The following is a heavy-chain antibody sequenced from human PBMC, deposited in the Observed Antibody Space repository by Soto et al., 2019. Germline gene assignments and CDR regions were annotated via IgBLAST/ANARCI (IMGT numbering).Heavy chain of an antibody. V-gene: IGHV3-74*01. CDR3: ARGGDPDY. J-gene: IGHJ4*02. Sequence: EVQLVESGGGLVQPGGSLRLSCVASGFTFNYYWMHWVRQAPGKGLVWVSRIQSDGSSPDYVDSVKGRFTISRDNAKNTLYLQMTTLKADDTDVYYCARGGDPDYWGQGTLVTVSS. D-gene: IGHD2-21*02. CDR1: GFTFNYYW. CDR2: IQSDGSSP.